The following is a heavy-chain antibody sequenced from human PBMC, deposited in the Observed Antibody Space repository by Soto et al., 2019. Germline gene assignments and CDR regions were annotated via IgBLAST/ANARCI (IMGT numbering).Heavy chain of an antibody. Sequence: QVTLKESGPVLLKPTETLTLTCTVSAFSLSDVRVAVSWIRQPPGKALEWLAHMFSNDEKSYSTSLKSRLTISKDTSKSQVVLTMTNMDPVDTGTYYCARLQEGYYVSGSYYSPFDLWGQGTLVTVSS. D-gene: IGHD3-10*01. J-gene: IGHJ5*02. CDR2: MFSNDEK. V-gene: IGHV2-26*01. CDR1: AFSLSDVRVA. CDR3: ARLQEGYYVSGSYYSPFDL.